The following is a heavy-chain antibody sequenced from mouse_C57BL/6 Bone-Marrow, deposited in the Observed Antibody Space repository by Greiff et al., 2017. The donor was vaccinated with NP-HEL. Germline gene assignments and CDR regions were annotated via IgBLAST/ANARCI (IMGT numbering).Heavy chain of an antibody. D-gene: IGHD2-2*01. V-gene: IGHV14-4*01. Sequence: EVQLQQSGAELVRPWASVKLSCTSSGFHINDAYLPWVNPRPDQGLEWIGWIDPENVDTEYASKFQGKATITADTSSNTAYLQLSSLTSEDTAVYYCTTGYGYFYAMDYWGQGTSVTVSS. CDR1: GFHINDAY. J-gene: IGHJ4*01. CDR3: TTGYGYFYAMDY. CDR2: IDPENVDT.